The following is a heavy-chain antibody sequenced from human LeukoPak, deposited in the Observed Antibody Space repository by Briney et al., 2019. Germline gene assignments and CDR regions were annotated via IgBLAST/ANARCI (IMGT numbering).Heavy chain of an antibody. J-gene: IGHJ5*02. CDR1: GGSISSYY. CDR3: VRGAYDLNYIDP. D-gene: IGHD5-12*01. V-gene: IGHV4-59*08. Sequence: PSETLSLTCTVSGGSISSYYWSWIRQPPGKGLEWIGYIYYSGSTNYNPSLKSRVTISVDTSKNQFSLKLSSVTAADTAVYYCVRGAYDLNYIDPWGLGTLVTVSS. CDR2: IYYSGST.